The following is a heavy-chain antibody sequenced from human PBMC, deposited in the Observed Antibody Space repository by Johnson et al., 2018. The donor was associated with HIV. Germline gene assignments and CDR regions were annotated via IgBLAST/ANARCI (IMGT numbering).Heavy chain of an antibody. V-gene: IGHV3-30*18. CDR1: GFTFSSYA. CDR3: AKSIVVVIAGNNDDAFDI. Sequence: QVKLVESGGGVVRPGGSLRLSCAASGFTFSSYAMHWVRQAPGKGLEWVAVISYDGTNKYYADSVKGRFTISRDNPKNTLYLQMNSLRAEDTAVYYCAKSIVVVIAGNNDDAFDIWGQGTMVTVSS. D-gene: IGHD2-21*01. CDR2: ISYDGTNK. J-gene: IGHJ3*02.